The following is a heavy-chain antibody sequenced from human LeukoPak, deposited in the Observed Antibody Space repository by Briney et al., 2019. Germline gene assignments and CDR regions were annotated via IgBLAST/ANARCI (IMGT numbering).Heavy chain of an antibody. J-gene: IGHJ1*01. Sequence: GSLRLSCAASGFTFSNAWMSWVRQAPGKGLEWVGRIKSKTDGGTTDYAAPVKGRFTISRDDSKNTLYLQMNSLKTEDTAVYYCTTDQFIYYDSSGYYHKTEYFQHWGQGTLVTVSS. CDR3: TTDQFIYYDSSGYYHKTEYFQH. D-gene: IGHD3-22*01. V-gene: IGHV3-15*01. CDR2: IKSKTDGGTT. CDR1: GFTFSNAW.